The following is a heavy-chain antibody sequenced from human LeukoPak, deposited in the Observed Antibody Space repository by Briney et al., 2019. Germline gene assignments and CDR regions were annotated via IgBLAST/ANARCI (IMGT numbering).Heavy chain of an antibody. CDR1: GGSLIADS. CDR3: ARVSRGHGVDV. CDR2: VYYSGST. J-gene: IGHJ6*02. V-gene: IGHV4-59*01. D-gene: IGHD3-10*01. Sequence: SEALSLTCIVPGGSLIADSWSCIRQTPRKGPKWIGYVYYSGSTNYNPSLKSRVTMSVDTSKSQFSLKLNSVTAADTAVYYCARVSRGHGVDVWGQGTTVTVSS.